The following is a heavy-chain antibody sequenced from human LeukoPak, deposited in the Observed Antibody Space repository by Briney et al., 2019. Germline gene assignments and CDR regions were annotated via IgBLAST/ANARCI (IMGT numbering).Heavy chain of an antibody. Sequence: GGSLRLSCAASGLNFKTYGMHWVRQAPGKGLEWVAVIFYDGINKYYADSVKGRFTISRDDSKNTLYLQMNSLRAEDTAVYYCARDLPTRPFDYWGQGTLVTVSS. V-gene: IGHV3-33*01. D-gene: IGHD1-1*01. J-gene: IGHJ4*02. CDR2: IFYDGINK. CDR1: GLNFKTYG. CDR3: ARDLPTRPFDY.